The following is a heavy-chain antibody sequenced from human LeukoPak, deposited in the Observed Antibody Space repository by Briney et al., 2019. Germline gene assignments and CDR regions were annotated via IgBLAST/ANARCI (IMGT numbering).Heavy chain of an antibody. J-gene: IGHJ3*02. CDR3: ARGPYSGSSSSAFDM. CDR2: ISSSGTTI. D-gene: IGHD1-26*01. CDR1: GFPFTDYY. Sequence: GGSLRLSCVASGFPFTDYYMSWLRQAPGKGLEWVSYISSSGTTIYYADSLKGRFTISRDNAKNSLYLQMNSLRAEDTAVYYCARGPYSGSSSSAFDMWGQGTMVTVSS. V-gene: IGHV3-11*01.